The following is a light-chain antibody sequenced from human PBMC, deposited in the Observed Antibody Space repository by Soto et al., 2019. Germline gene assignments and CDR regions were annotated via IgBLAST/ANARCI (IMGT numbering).Light chain of an antibody. CDR1: SGHIRFA. V-gene: IGLV4-69*01. CDR3: QTWGTAIQGV. Sequence: QPVLTQSPSASASLGASVNRTCTLSSGHIRFAIAWHQQQPEKGPRYLMKLNSDGSHSKGDGIPDRFSGSSSGAERYLTISSLQSEDEADYYCQTWGTAIQGVFGGGTKLTVL. J-gene: IGLJ2*01. CDR2: LNSDGSH.